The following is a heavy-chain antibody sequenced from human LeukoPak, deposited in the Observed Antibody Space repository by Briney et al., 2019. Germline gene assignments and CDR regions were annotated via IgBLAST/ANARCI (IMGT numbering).Heavy chain of an antibody. V-gene: IGHV4-34*01. J-gene: IGHJ6*03. Sequence: KPSETLSLTCAVYGGSFSGYYWSWIRQPPGKGLEWIGEINHSGSTNYNPSLKSRVTISVDTSKNQFSLKLSSVTAADTAVYYCARGLNGDYGNYYYYMDVWGKGTTVTVSS. CDR3: ARGLNGDYGNYYYYMDV. CDR1: GGSFSGYY. D-gene: IGHD4-17*01. CDR2: INHSGST.